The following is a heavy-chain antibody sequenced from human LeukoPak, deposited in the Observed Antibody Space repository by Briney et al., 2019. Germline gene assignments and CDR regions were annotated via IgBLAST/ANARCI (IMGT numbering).Heavy chain of an antibody. CDR2: IYYSGST. J-gene: IGHJ3*01. D-gene: IGHD1-14*01. V-gene: IGHV4-39*01. CDR3: ARRSHKDRRAAFDL. Sequence: SETLSLTCTVSGGSISSSSYYWGWIRQPPGKGLEWIGSIYYSGSTYYNPSLKSRVTISVDTSKNQFSLKLSSVTAADTAVYYCARRSHKDRRAAFDLWGQGTLVTVSS. CDR1: GGSISSSSYY.